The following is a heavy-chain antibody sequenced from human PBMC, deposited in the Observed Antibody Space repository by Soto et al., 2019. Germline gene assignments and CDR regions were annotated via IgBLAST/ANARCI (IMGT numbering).Heavy chain of an antibody. J-gene: IGHJ4*02. D-gene: IGHD3-9*01. CDR1: GFTFSSYG. CDR3: ARDGEVGGEPLLRYFDWLLPRFDY. CDR2: IWYDGSNK. V-gene: IGHV3-33*01. Sequence: GGSLRLSCAASGFTFSSYGMHWVRQAPGKGLEWVAVIWYDGSNKYYADSVKGRFTISRDNSKNTLYLQMNSLRAEDTAVYYCARDGEVGGEPLLRYFDWLLPRFDYWGQGTLVTVSS.